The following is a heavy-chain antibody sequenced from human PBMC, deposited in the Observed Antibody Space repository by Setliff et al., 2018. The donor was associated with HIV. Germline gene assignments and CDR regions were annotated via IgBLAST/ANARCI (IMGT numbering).Heavy chain of an antibody. J-gene: IGHJ4*01. D-gene: IGHD3-3*01. CDR2: IYTTGST. CDR3: ARGRDYTGSWFRPFYLDF. V-gene: IGHV4-61*02. CDR1: GGSISSSSYY. Sequence: NPSETLSLTCTASGGSISSSSYYWSWIRQPAGKGLEWIGRIYTTGSTSYNPSLKSRVTISIDTSKKQFSLKLTSVTAADTAIYYCARGRDYTGSWFRPFYLDFWGHGNLVTVSS.